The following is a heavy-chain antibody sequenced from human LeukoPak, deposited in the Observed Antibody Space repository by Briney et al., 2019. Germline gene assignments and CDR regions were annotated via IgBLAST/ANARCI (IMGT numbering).Heavy chain of an antibody. V-gene: IGHV4-30-4*08. J-gene: IGHJ3*02. D-gene: IGHD3-22*01. CDR1: GGSISSGDYY. CDR3: AREVAGYYDSSGYFDI. CDR2: IYYSGST. Sequence: SQTLSLTCTVSGGSISSGDYYWSWIRQPPGKGLEWIGYIYYSGSTYYNPSLKSRVTISVDTSKNQFSLKLSSVTAADTAVYYCAREVAGYYDSSGYFDIWGQGTKVTVSS.